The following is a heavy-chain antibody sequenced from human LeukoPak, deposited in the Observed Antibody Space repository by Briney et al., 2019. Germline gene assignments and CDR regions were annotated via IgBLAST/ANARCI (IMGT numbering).Heavy chain of an antibody. V-gene: IGHV3-30*02. CDR1: GFTFSSYG. D-gene: IGHD1-26*01. J-gene: IGHJ4*02. Sequence: GGSLRLSCAASGFTFSSYGMHWVRQAPGKGLEWVACIRYDGSKKLYADSVEGGFTISKDNSKNTLYLQTNSLRAEDTAVYYWAKDSGSYYIENWGQGTLVTVSS. CDR3: AKDSGSYYIEN. CDR2: IRYDGSKK.